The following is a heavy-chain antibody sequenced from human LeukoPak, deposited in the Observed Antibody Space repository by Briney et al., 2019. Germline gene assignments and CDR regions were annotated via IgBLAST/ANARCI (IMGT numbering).Heavy chain of an antibody. CDR1: GYTFTSYD. J-gene: IGHJ4*02. CDR3: ARVRALDPDY. D-gene: IGHD3/OR15-3a*01. V-gene: IGHV1-8*01. Sequence: ASVKVSCKASGYTFTSYDITWVQQATGQGLEWMGWMNPNSGNTGYAHKFQGRVTMTRNTSISTAYMELSSLRSEDTAVYYCARVRALDPDYWGQGTLVTVSS. CDR2: MNPNSGNT.